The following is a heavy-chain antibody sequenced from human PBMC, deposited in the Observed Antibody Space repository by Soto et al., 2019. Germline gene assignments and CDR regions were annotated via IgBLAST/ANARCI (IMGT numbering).Heavy chain of an antibody. CDR3: AKDLYYDFWSGYD. CDR1: GFTFSSYG. V-gene: IGHV3-30*18. J-gene: IGHJ4*02. Sequence: QVQLVESGGGVVQPGRSLRLSCAASGFTFSSYGMHWVRQAPGKGLEWVAVISYDGSNKYYADSVKGRFTISRDNPKNTLYLQMNSLRAEDTAVYYCAKDLYYDFWSGYDWGQGTLVTVSS. CDR2: ISYDGSNK. D-gene: IGHD3-3*01.